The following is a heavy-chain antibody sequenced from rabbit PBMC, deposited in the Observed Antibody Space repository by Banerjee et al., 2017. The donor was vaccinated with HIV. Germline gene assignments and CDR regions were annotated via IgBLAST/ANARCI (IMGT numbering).Heavy chain of an antibody. CDR3: AGRGNSSYVYGFKL. Sequence: QQQLEESGGGLVQPEGSLTLTCKASGFYFSSNAMCWVRQAPGKGLEWIACIGTITGNTYYASWAKGRFTISKTSSTTVTLQMTSLTAADTATYFCAGRGNSSYVYGFKLWGPGTLVTVS. J-gene: IGHJ4*01. CDR1: GFYFSSNA. V-gene: IGHV1S45*01. CDR2: IGTITGNT. D-gene: IGHD6-1*01.